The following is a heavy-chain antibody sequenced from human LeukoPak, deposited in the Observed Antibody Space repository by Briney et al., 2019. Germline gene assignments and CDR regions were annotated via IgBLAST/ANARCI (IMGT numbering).Heavy chain of an antibody. Sequence: GASVKVSCKASGYTFTSYDIHWVRQAAGQGLEWMGWMNPNSGNTGYAQKFQGRVTMTRNTSIRTAYMELSSLRSEDTAIYYCARLGVVRGVTNYWGQGILVTVSS. D-gene: IGHD3-10*01. V-gene: IGHV1-8*01. CDR2: MNPNSGNT. CDR3: ARLGVVRGVTNY. J-gene: IGHJ4*02. CDR1: GYTFTSYD.